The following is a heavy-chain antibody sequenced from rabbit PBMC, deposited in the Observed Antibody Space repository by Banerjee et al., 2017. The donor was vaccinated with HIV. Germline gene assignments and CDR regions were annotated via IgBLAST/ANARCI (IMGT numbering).Heavy chain of an antibody. J-gene: IGHJ4*01. CDR3: ARGGLEYYYTYGYAGYAYATNFNL. D-gene: IGHD6-1*01. Sequence: QLKETGGGLVQPGGSLTLSCKASGFDFSSYYMSWVRQAPGKGLEWIGIIYAGKGSTDYASWVSGRFTISSDNAQNTVDLQMNSLTAADTATYFCARGGLEYYYTYGYAGYAYATNFNLWGPGTLVTVS. CDR1: GFDFSSYY. V-gene: IGHV1S7*01. CDR2: IYAGKGST.